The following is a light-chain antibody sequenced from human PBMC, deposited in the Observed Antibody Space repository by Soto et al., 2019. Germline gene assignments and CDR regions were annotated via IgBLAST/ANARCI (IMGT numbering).Light chain of an antibody. J-gene: IGKJ4*01. CDR1: QKINSY. Sequence: DIQMTQSPSSLSASVGDRVTISCRASQKINSYLNWYQQKPGEAPKLPIYAASNLQSGAPSRFSGSGYGTDFTLTITTLQPEDFATYYCQHSSATPLTFGGGTKVEI. CDR2: AAS. V-gene: IGKV1-39*01. CDR3: QHSSATPLT.